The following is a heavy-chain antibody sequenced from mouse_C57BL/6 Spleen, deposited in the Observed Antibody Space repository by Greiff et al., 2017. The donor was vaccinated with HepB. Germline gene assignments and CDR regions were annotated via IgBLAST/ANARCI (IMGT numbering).Heavy chain of an antibody. Sequence: EVKVVESGGGLVKPGGSLKLSCAASGFTFSDYGMHWVRQAPEKGLEWVAYISSGSSTIYYADTVKGRFTISRDNAKNTLFLQMTSLRSEDTAMYYCAPDSVVAPFAYWGQGTLVTVSA. CDR1: GFTFSDYG. CDR3: APDSVVAPFAY. CDR2: ISSGSSTI. V-gene: IGHV5-17*01. D-gene: IGHD1-1*01. J-gene: IGHJ3*01.